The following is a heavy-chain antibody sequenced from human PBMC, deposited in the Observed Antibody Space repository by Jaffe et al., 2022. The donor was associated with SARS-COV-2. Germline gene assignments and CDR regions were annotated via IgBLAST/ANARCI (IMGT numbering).Heavy chain of an antibody. CDR3: AKAAAYCSGGFCYSWKKAGDYYYYMDV. CDR1: GFTFSSYA. V-gene: IGHV3-23*04. J-gene: IGHJ6*03. D-gene: IGHD2-15*01. CDR2: ISGSGGGT. Sequence: EVQLVESGGGLVQPGGSLRLSCAASGFTFSSYAMSWVRQAPGKGLEWVSAISGSGGGTYYADSVRGRFTISRDNSKNTLYLQMNSLRAEDTAVYYCAKAAAYCSGGFCYSWKKAGDYYYYMDVWGKGTTVTVSS.